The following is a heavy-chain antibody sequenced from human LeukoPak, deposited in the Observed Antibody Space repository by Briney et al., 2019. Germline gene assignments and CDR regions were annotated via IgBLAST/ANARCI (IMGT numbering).Heavy chain of an antibody. D-gene: IGHD5-12*01. V-gene: IGHV3-43*02. CDR1: GFTFDNSV. CDR3: AKEGSGYGDY. Sequence: GGSLRLSCAASGFTFDNSVMHRVRQAPGKGLEWVSLISGDGGSTSYAASVKGRFTISRDNSKTSLYLQMNSLRTEDTALYYCAKEGSGYGDYWGQGTLVTVSS. CDR2: ISGDGGST. J-gene: IGHJ4*02.